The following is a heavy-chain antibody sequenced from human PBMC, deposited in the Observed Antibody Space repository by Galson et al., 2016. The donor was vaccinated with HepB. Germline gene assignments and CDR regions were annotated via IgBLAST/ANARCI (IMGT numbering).Heavy chain of an antibody. V-gene: IGHV3-30-3*01. CDR2: ISNDGNNK. CDR3: TRSLDDGNSGLCAY. Sequence: SLRLSCAASGFTFSTYPMHWVRQAPGKGLEWLAIISNDGNNKYYADSVKGRFTISRDNSENTLFLQINSVRTEDTAVYYCTRSLDDGNSGLCAYWGQGTLATVSS. J-gene: IGHJ4*02. CDR1: GFTFSTYP. D-gene: IGHD4-23*01.